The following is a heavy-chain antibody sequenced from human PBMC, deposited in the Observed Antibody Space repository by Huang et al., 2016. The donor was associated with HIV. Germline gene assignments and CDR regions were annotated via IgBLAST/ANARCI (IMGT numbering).Heavy chain of an antibody. D-gene: IGHD3-10*01. J-gene: IGHJ4*02. CDR2: ISYDGKTQ. Sequence: QVQLVESGGGVAQPGRSLRLSCTASGFSFRNYAVDWVRQAPCKGLEWVAFISYDGKTQPYAASMKGRFTISRDNSKDTMYLQMNSLRPEDTAVYYCARVTTPTGGPVRGIIYPSANDFWGQGTLVTVSS. CDR1: GFSFRNYA. V-gene: IGHV3-30*04. CDR3: ARVTTPTGGPVRGIIYPSANDF.